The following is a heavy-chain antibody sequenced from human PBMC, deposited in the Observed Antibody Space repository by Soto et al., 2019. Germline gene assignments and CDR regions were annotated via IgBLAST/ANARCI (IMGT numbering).Heavy chain of an antibody. CDR3: AREGGGRNADFWSGYYFDY. V-gene: IGHV3-7*01. Sequence: GGSLRLSCAASGFTFSSYWMSWVRQAPGKGLEWVANIKQDGSEKYYVDSVKGRFTISRDNAKNSLYLQMNSLRAEDTAVYYGAREGGGRNADFWSGYYFDYWGQGTLVTVSS. CDR2: IKQDGSEK. D-gene: IGHD3-3*01. CDR1: GFTFSSYW. J-gene: IGHJ4*02.